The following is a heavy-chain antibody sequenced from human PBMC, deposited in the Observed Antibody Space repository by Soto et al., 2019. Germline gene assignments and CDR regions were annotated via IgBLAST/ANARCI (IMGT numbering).Heavy chain of an antibody. D-gene: IGHD2-2*01. Sequence: PSETLSLTCAVSGVSVTSGSYYWTWIRQPPGKGLEWIGYMYYNGNTNYNPSLKSRVTISLNTSNNRSSLRLSSVTAADTAVYYCARTFCSNTSCHAHNMDVWGQGTTVTVSS. CDR3: ARTFCSNTSCHAHNMDV. CDR2: MYYNGNT. V-gene: IGHV4-61*01. CDR1: GVSVTSGSYY. J-gene: IGHJ6*02.